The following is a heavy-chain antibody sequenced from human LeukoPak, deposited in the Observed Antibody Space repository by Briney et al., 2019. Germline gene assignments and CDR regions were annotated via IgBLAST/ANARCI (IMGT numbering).Heavy chain of an antibody. Sequence: ASVKVSCEASGYTFTGYYMHWVRQAPGQGLEWMGWINPNSGGTNYAQKFQSRVTMTRDTSISTAYMELSRLRSDDTAVYYCARKRANCSSTSCYSWSDPWGQGPLVTVSS. CDR1: GYTFTGYY. V-gene: IGHV1-2*02. CDR2: INPNSGGT. CDR3: ARKRANCSSTSCYSWSDP. D-gene: IGHD2-2*02. J-gene: IGHJ5*02.